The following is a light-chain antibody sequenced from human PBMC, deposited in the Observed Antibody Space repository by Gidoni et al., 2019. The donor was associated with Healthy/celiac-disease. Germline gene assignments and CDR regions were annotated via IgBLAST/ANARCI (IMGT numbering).Light chain of an antibody. J-gene: IGKJ3*01. V-gene: IGKV1-27*01. CDR1: TGISNY. Sequence: DIQMTQSPSSLSASVGDIVTITCRASTGISNYLAWYQQKPGKVPKLLIYAASTLQSGVPSRFSGSGSVTDFTLTISSLQPEDVATYYCQKYNSASFTFGPGTKVDIK. CDR2: AAS. CDR3: QKYNSASFT.